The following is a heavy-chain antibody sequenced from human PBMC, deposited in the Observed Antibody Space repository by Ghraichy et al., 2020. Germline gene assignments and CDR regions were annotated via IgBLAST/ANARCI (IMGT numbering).Heavy chain of an antibody. V-gene: IGHV4-4*07. CDR2: IYTSGST. J-gene: IGHJ6*02. Sequence: SETLSLTCTVSGGSVSSYYWSWIRQPAGQGLEWIGRIYTSGSTNYNPSLKSRVTMSVDTSKNQFSLKLSSVTAADTAVYYCARVLGGYYYDSSGYNYYYYGMDVWGQGTTVTVSS. CDR1: GGSVSSYY. D-gene: IGHD3-22*01. CDR3: ARVLGGYYYDSSGYNYYYYGMDV.